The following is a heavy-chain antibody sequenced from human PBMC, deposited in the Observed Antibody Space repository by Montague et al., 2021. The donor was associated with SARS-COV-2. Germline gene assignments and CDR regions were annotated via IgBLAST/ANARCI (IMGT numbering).Heavy chain of an antibody. D-gene: IGHD2-2*01. V-gene: IGHV4-31*03. CDR1: GGSISSGGYY. CDR3: ARTPAVYVVVVPAARGHFDY. Sequence: TLSLTCTVSGGSISSGGYYWSWIRQHPGKGLEWIGYIYYSGSTXYNPSLESRVTISVDTSKNQFSLKLSSVTAADTAVYYCARTPAVYVVVVPAARGHFDYWGQGTLVTVSS. J-gene: IGHJ4*02. CDR2: IYYSGST.